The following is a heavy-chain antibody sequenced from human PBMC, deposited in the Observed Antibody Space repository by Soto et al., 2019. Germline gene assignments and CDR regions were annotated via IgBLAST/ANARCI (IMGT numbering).Heavy chain of an antibody. Sequence: SVKVSCKASGGTFDSYAISWVRQAPGQGLEWMGGIIPMFSAAKYALKFQGRVTIFADESTSTAYMELSSLRSEDTAVYYCARDSWQHLVVPYYYYGMDVWGQGTTVTVSS. V-gene: IGHV1-69*13. D-gene: IGHD6-13*01. CDR3: ARDSWQHLVVPYYYYGMDV. J-gene: IGHJ6*02. CDR1: GGTFDSYA. CDR2: IIPMFSAA.